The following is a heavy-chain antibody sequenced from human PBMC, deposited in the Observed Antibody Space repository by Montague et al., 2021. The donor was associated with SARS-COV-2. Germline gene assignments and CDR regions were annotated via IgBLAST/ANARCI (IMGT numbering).Heavy chain of an antibody. J-gene: IGHJ2*01. V-gene: IGHV4-4*02. Sequence: SETLSLTCAVSGGSISSSHWWSWFRQPPGKGLEWFGEIYHSGSTNYNPSLKSRVTISIDKSKNQFSLKLSYVTAADTAVYYCAREFRTYGYGGQYWYFDLWGRGALVTVSS. D-gene: IGHD3-10*01. CDR1: GGSISSSHW. CDR2: IYHSGST. CDR3: AREFRTYGYGGQYWYFDL.